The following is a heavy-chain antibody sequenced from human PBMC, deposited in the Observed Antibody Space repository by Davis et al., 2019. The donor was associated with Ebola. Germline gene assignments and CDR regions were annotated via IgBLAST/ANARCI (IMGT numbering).Heavy chain of an antibody. CDR1: GYTFTSYG. J-gene: IGHJ4*02. V-gene: IGHV1-18*01. CDR3: ARDSVLLWFRESPPDY. Sequence: ASVKVSCKASGYTFTSYGISWVRQAPGQGLEWKGRNSAYNGNTNYAQKLHGRVTMTTDTSTSTAYMELRSLRSDDTAVYYCARDSVLLWFRESPPDYWGQGTLVTVSS. D-gene: IGHD3-10*01. CDR2: NSAYNGNT.